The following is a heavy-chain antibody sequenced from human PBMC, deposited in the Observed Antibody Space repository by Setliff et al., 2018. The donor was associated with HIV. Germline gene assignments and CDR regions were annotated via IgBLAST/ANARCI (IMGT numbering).Heavy chain of an antibody. Sequence: PGGSLRLSCAASGFTFSNAWMNWVRQAPGKGLEWVGRIKSKTDGGTTDYAAPVKGRFTISREDSKNTLYLQMNSLKTEDTAVYYCTTSYPARYSSGWGAFDIWGQGTMVTVSS. D-gene: IGHD6-19*01. V-gene: IGHV3-15*07. CDR2: IKSKTDGGTT. J-gene: IGHJ3*02. CDR1: GFTFSNAW. CDR3: TTSYPARYSSGWGAFDI.